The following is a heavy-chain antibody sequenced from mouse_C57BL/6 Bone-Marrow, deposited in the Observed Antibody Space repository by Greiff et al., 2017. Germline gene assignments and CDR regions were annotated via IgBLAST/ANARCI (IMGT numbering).Heavy chain of an antibody. J-gene: IGHJ1*03. CDR1: GFTFTDYY. Sequence: VQLVESGGGLVQPGGSLSLSCAASGFTFTDYYMSWVRQPPGKALAWLGFIRNKANGYTTESSASVKGRFTISRDNSQSILYLQMNALRAEDSATYYCARVDYYGSSYGYWYCDVWGTGTTVTVSS. V-gene: IGHV7-3*01. D-gene: IGHD1-1*01. CDR2: IRNKANGYTT. CDR3: ARVDYYGSSYGYWYCDV.